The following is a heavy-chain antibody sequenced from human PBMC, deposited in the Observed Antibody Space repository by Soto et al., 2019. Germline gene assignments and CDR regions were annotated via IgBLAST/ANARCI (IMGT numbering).Heavy chain of an antibody. J-gene: IGHJ2*01. CDR2: INSDGSST. V-gene: IGHV3-74*01. CDR3: ARGVRPPDWYFDL. CDR1: GFTFSSYW. D-gene: IGHD3-10*01. Sequence: GGSLRLSCAASGFTFSSYWMHWVRQAPGKGLVWVSRINSDGSSTSYADSVKGRFTISRDNAKNTLYLQMNSLRAEDPAVYYCARGVRPPDWYFDLWGRGTLVTVSS.